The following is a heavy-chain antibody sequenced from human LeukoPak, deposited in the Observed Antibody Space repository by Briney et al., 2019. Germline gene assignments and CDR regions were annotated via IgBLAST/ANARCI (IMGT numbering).Heavy chain of an antibody. D-gene: IGHD3-9*01. J-gene: IGHJ4*02. Sequence: GESLKISCKGSGYSFTSYWIAWVRQVPGKGLEWMAIIYPGDSDTRYSPSFQGQVTISADKSISIAYLQWSSLKASDTAMYYCARAECTTDWYYFDYWGQGTLVTVSS. CDR1: GYSFTSYW. V-gene: IGHV5-51*01. CDR2: IYPGDSDT. CDR3: ARAECTTDWYYFDY.